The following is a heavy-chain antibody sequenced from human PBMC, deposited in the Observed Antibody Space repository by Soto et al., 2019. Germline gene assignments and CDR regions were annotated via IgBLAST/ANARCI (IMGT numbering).Heavy chain of an antibody. Sequence: GESLKISWKGSGYSFTSYWLGWVRQMPGKVLAWMGIIYPGDSDTRYSPYFQGQVTISADKSISTAYLKWSRLKASDTDMDYCERSLAVAAAKLTDYDYGMDVWGQGTTVTVSS. CDR1: GYSFTSYW. J-gene: IGHJ6*02. CDR2: IYPGDSDT. D-gene: IGHD6-19*01. CDR3: ERSLAVAAAKLTDYDYGMDV. V-gene: IGHV5-51*01.